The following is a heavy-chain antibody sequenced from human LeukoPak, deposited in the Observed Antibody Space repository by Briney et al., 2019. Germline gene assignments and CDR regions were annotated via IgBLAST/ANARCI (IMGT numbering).Heavy chain of an antibody. CDR3: ARPGWGSFDS. D-gene: IGHD3-10*01. CDR1: GFTFDDYA. Sequence: GRSLRLPCAASGFTFDDYAMHWLRQAPGKGLEWVSGISWNSGSIGYADSVKCRFTISRDNAKNSLYLQMNSLRAEATALYYSARPGWGSFDSCGQGSMVTVSS. CDR2: ISWNSGSI. J-gene: IGHJ3*02. V-gene: IGHV3-9*01.